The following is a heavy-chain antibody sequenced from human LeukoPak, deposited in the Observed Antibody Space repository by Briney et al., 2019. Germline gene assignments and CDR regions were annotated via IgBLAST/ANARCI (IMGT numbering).Heavy chain of an antibody. D-gene: IGHD3-22*01. Sequence: GGSLRLSCAASEFTFSSFAMSWVRPAPGKGLEWVSRVSGSGGSTYYADSVKGRFSISRDNSKNTLYLQMNSLRAEDTAVYYCARDSSGYGSFDYWGRGTLVTVSS. V-gene: IGHV3-23*01. CDR1: EFTFSSFA. CDR3: ARDSSGYGSFDY. J-gene: IGHJ4*02. CDR2: VSGSGGST.